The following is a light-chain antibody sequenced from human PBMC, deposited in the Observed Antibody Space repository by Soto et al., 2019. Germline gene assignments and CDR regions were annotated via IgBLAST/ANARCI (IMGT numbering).Light chain of an antibody. J-gene: IGKJ1*01. V-gene: IGKV1-5*03. CDR3: QQYDTYSRT. Sequence: DIQMTQSPSTLSASVGDRVTITCRASQSISSWLAWYQQKSGEAPKLLIYEGSTLARGVPSRFSGSVSGTEFTLTISSLQPDDFATFYCQQYDTYSRTFGQGTKVEVK. CDR1: QSISSW. CDR2: EGS.